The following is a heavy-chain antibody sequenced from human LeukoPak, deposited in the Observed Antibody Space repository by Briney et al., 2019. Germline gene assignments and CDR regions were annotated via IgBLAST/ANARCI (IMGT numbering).Heavy chain of an antibody. CDR2: IIPIFGTA. Sequence: ASVKVSCKASGGTFSSYAISWVRQAPGQGLEWMGGIIPIFGTANYAQKFQGRVTITADKSTSTAYMELSSLRSEDTAVYYCARSIQLWLRYYFDYWGQGTLVTVSS. V-gene: IGHV1-69*06. J-gene: IGHJ4*02. CDR3: ARSIQLWLRYYFDY. D-gene: IGHD5-18*01. CDR1: GGTFSSYA.